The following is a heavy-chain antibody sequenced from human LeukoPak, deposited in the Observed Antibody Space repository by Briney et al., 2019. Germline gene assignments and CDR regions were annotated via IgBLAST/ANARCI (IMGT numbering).Heavy chain of an antibody. D-gene: IGHD6-13*01. V-gene: IGHV3-23*01. J-gene: IGHJ5*02. Sequence: PGGSLRLSCAASGFTFSSYAMSWVRQAPGKGLEWVSAISGSGGSTYYADSVKGRFTISRDNSKNTLYLQMNSLRAEDTAVYYCAKEKELVQEVWNWFDPWGQGTLVTVSS. CDR3: AKEKELVQEVWNWFDP. CDR1: GFTFSSYA. CDR2: ISGSGGST.